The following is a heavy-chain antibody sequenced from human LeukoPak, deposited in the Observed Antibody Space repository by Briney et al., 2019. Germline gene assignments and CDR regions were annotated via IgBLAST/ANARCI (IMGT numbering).Heavy chain of an antibody. CDR1: GFTFGDYA. D-gene: IGHD6-19*01. CDR2: IRSKAYGGTT. V-gene: IGHV3-49*04. Sequence: GGSLRLSCTAPGFTFGDYAMSWVRQAPGKGLEWVGFIRSKAYGGTTEYAATVKGRFTISRDDSKSIAYLQISRLKNRDTAVYYCTRDVGHQYSSGWFWGWGQGTMVTVSS. J-gene: IGHJ4*02. CDR3: TRDVGHQYSSGWFWG.